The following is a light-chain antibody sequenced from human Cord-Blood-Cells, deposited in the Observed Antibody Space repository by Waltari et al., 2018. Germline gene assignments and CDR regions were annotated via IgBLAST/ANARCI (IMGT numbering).Light chain of an antibody. CDR3: NSRDSSGNHLV. CDR1: RPRSNY. V-gene: IGLV3-19*01. J-gene: IGLJ3*02. Sequence: SSELTPDPAVSVALAQTVRTTCQGDRPRSNYASRYQQQPGQAPVLVIYGKNNRPSGIPDRFSGSSSGNTASLTITGAQAEDEADYYCNSRDSSGNHLVFGGGTKLTVL. CDR2: GKN.